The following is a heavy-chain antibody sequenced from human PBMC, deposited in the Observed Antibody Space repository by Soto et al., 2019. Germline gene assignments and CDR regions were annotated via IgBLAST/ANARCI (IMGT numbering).Heavy chain of an antibody. Sequence: GGSLRLSCAASGFTFDDYAMHWVRQAPGKGLEWVSGISWNSGSIGYADSVKGRFTISRDNAKRSLYLQMNSLRAEDTALYYCAKDISDYYDSSGYYGFFDYWSQGTLVTVSS. CDR2: ISWNSGSI. CDR3: AKDISDYYDSSGYYGFFDY. D-gene: IGHD3-22*01. J-gene: IGHJ4*02. CDR1: GFTFDDYA. V-gene: IGHV3-9*01.